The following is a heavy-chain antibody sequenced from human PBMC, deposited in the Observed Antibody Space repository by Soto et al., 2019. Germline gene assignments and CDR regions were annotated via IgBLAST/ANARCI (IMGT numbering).Heavy chain of an antibody. CDR1: GYTFASHY. Sequence: QVQLVQSGAEVKKPGASVKVSCQASGYTFASHYIHWVRQAPGQGLEWMGVINPNGGNTRYAPRFQDRLTLTTDTPTTTVYLDLSSLSSDDTAVYYCGRDTSGLDYWGQGTLVTVSS. CDR3: GRDTSGLDY. J-gene: IGHJ4*02. CDR2: INPNGGNT. V-gene: IGHV1-46*01.